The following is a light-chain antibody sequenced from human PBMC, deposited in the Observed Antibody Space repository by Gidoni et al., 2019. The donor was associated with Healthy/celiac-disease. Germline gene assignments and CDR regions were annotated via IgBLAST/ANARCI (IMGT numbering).Light chain of an antibody. CDR2: EGS. Sequence: QSALTQPASVSGSPGQSITISCTGTSSDVGSYNLVSWDQQHPGKAPKLMIYEGSKRPSGVSHRFSGSKSGNTASLTISGLQAEDEADYYCCSYAGSSRVFGGGTKLTVL. CDR3: CSYAGSSRV. CDR1: SSDVGSYNL. J-gene: IGLJ3*02. V-gene: IGLV2-23*01.